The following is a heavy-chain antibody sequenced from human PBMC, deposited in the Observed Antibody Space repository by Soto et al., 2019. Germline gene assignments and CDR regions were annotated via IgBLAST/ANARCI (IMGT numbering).Heavy chain of an antibody. V-gene: IGHV4-4*08. CDR2: LYNTGST. CDR3: ARDSSGWHWYFDL. D-gene: IGHD6-19*01. Sequence: SETLSLTCTVSGGSISRYYWSWIRQTPGKGLEWIGYLYNTGSTIYNPSLESRLAITPDTSKNQLSLQVNSVTPEDSAVYFCARDSSGWHWYFDLWGRGTLVNVSS. CDR1: GGSISRYY. J-gene: IGHJ2*01.